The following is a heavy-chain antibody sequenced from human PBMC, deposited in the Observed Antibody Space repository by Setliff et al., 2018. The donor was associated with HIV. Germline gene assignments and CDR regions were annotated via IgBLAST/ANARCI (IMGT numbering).Heavy chain of an antibody. Sequence: GGSLRLSCAASGFTFSSYAMNWVRQAPGKGLEWFSNIWTSSRISYGASVKGRFTISRDNAKNSLYLQMDSLRAEDTAVYYCARGDFYDSSGYFTDAFDIWGQGTMVTVSS. D-gene: IGHD3-22*01. CDR3: ARGDFYDSSGYFTDAFDI. CDR1: GFTFSSYA. CDR2: IWTSSRI. V-gene: IGHV3-48*01. J-gene: IGHJ3*02.